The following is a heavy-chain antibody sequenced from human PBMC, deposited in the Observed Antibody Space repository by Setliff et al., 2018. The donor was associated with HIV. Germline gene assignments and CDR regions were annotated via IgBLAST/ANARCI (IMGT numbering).Heavy chain of an antibody. D-gene: IGHD4-17*01. J-gene: IGHJ5*02. CDR2: IYFSGST. CDR1: GGSLSTSSFY. V-gene: IGHV4-39*01. Sequence: PSETLSLTCTVSGGSLSTSSFYWGWIRQPPGKGLQWIGSIYFSGSTYYNPSLKSRVTISVDTSKNQFSLKLRSVTAADTDIYYCARHRSYGDYDPNWFDPWGQGTLVTVSS. CDR3: ARHRSYGDYDPNWFDP.